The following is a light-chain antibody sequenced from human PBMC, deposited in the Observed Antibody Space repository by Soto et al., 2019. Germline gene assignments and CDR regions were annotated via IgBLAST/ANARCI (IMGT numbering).Light chain of an antibody. V-gene: IGKV1-39*01. CDR1: QSISGY. CDR3: QQSSSTPRT. J-gene: IGKJ1*01. CDR2: AAS. Sequence: DIQMTQSPSALSASVGDRVTITCRASQSISGYLNWYQQKPGKAPKLLIYAASSLQSGVPSRFTGSGSGTDFTLTISSLQPEDFATYYCQQSSSTPRTFGQGTKGDIK.